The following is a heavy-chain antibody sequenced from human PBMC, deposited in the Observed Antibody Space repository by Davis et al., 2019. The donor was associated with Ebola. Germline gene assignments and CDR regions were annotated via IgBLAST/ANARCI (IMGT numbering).Heavy chain of an antibody. Sequence: GGSLRLSCAASGFTFSSYGMHWVRQAPGKGLEWVAVISYDGSNKYYADSVKGRFTISRDNAKTSLYLQMNSLRDDDTAVYYCARDRYGDYGVRDFWGQGTLVTVSS. J-gene: IGHJ4*02. CDR1: GFTFSSYG. D-gene: IGHD4-17*01. CDR2: ISYDGSNK. V-gene: IGHV3-30*03. CDR3: ARDRYGDYGVRDF.